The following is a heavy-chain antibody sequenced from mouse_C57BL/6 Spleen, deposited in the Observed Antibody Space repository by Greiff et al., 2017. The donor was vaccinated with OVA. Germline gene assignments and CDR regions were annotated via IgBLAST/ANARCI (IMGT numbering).Heavy chain of an antibody. CDR2: IYWDDDK. CDR3: ARLDSSGPKDYAMDY. V-gene: IGHV8-12*01. CDR1: GFSLSTSGMG. J-gene: IGHJ4*01. Sequence: QVTLKVSGPGILQSSQTLSLTCSFSGFSLSTSGMGVSWIRQPSGKGLEWLAHIYWDDDKRYNPSLKSRLTISKDTSRNQVFLKITSVDTADTATYSCARLDSSGPKDYAMDYWGQGTSVTVSS. D-gene: IGHD3-2*02.